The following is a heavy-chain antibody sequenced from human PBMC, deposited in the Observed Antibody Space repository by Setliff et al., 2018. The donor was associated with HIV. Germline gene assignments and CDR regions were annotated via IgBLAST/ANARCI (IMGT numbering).Heavy chain of an antibody. CDR2: IFYGGRT. V-gene: IGHV4-39*02. CDR1: GGSISTSSFS. J-gene: IGHJ4*02. Sequence: PSETLSLTCTVSGGSISTSSFSWGWVRQSPGRGLEWIGSIFYGGRTSHNPSLSSRLTISVDTSKNQVSLRLSSVTAADTGVYYCARGDYYDSTGYEGLDSWGRGTLVTVSS. D-gene: IGHD3-22*01. CDR3: ARGDYYDSTGYEGLDS.